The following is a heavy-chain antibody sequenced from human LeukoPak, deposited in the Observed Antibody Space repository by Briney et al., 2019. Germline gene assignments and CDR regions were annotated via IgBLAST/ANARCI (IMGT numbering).Heavy chain of an antibody. J-gene: IGHJ5*02. V-gene: IGHV4-30-4*08. CDR1: GGSITSISHH. D-gene: IGHD3-22*01. Sequence: PSETLSLTCTVSGGSITSISHHWGWIRQPPGKGLEWIAYMYYSGSTYYNPSLKSRVTMSADTSKNQLSLKLSSVTAADTAVYYCARPYYYDSRIDPWGQGILVTVSS. CDR3: ARPYYYDSRIDP. CDR2: MYYSGST.